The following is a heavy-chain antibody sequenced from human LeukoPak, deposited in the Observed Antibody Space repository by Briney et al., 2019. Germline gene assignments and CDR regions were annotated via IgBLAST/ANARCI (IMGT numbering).Heavy chain of an antibody. Sequence: ASVKVSCKASGYTFTSYYMHWARQAPGQGLEWMGIINPSGGSTSYAQKFQGRVTMTRDTSTSTVYMELSSLRSEDTAAYYCASDGAMWGFDYWGQGTLVTVSS. CDR3: ASDGAMWGFDY. CDR2: INPSGGST. V-gene: IGHV1-46*01. D-gene: IGHD2-2*01. CDR1: GYTFTSYY. J-gene: IGHJ4*02.